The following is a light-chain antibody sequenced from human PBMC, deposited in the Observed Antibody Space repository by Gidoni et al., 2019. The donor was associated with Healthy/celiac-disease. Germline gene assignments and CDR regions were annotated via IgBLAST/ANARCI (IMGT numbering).Light chain of an antibody. CDR3: QQSYSTLRE. V-gene: IGKV1-39*01. CDR1: QSISSY. Sequence: DIQVTPSPSSLSASVGDRVTITCRASQSISSYLHWYQQKPGKAPKLLIYAASSLQSGVPSRFRGSGSGTDFTLTISSLQPEDFATYYCQQSYSTLREFGQGTKVEIK. J-gene: IGKJ1*01. CDR2: AAS.